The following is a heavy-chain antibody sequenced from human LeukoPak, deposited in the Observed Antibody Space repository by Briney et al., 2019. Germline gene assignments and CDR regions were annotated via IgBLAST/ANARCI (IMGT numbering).Heavy chain of an antibody. D-gene: IGHD1-1*01. Sequence: PETLSLTCGLYGVSSSGNYWSWIRQPPGRGLEWVGEINHSGSTNYKQSLKSRVIISIDTSKNQFSLKLSSVAAADTADYYCARLLPRTGTTAYYFHNDMDVWGKGTTVTISS. CDR1: GVSSSGNY. CDR3: ARLLPRTGTTAYYFHNDMDV. J-gene: IGHJ6*03. CDR2: INHSGST. V-gene: IGHV4-34*01.